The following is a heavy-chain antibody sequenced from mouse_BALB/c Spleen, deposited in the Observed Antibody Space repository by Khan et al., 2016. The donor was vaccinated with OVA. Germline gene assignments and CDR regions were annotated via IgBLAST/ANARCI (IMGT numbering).Heavy chain of an antibody. CDR1: GYTFTSYW. J-gene: IGHJ2*01. CDR3: AKWVTSRYDVPDY. Sequence: QVQLKQSGAELARPGASVKLSCKASGYTFTSYWMQWVKKRPGQGLEWIGAIYPGDGDTRYTQKFKGKATLNADKSSSTAYMQRSSLASEDSAVYYCAKWVTSRYDVPDYWGQGTTLTVSS. V-gene: IGHV1-87*01. CDR2: IYPGDGDT. D-gene: IGHD2-14*01.